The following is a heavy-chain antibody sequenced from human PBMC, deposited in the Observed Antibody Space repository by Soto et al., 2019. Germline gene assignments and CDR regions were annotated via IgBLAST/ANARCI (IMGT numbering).Heavy chain of an antibody. Sequence: SETMSLTCTVAGGSIISYCWSWIRQNTGRGLEWIGFIYYTGSTKYNPSLNSRVTISVDTSKNPFSLTVTSATAADTAVYYCARELRGYSYGLYFDYWGQGTLVTVSS. V-gene: IGHV4-59*12. J-gene: IGHJ4*02. CDR1: GGSIISYC. CDR3: ARELRGYSYGLYFDY. CDR2: IYYTGST. D-gene: IGHD5-18*01.